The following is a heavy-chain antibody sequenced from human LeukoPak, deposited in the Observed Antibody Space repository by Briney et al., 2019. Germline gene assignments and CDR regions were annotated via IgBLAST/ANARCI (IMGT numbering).Heavy chain of an antibody. CDR1: GFTFDDYA. V-gene: IGHV3-9*01. CDR3: AKLPFGAGIDY. Sequence: PGGSLRLSCAASGFTFDDYAMHWVRQAPGKGLVWVSGISWNSGSIGYADSVKGRFTISRDNAKNSLYLQMNSLRAEDTALYYCAKLPFGAGIDYWGQGTLVTVSS. J-gene: IGHJ4*02. CDR2: ISWNSGSI. D-gene: IGHD6-13*01.